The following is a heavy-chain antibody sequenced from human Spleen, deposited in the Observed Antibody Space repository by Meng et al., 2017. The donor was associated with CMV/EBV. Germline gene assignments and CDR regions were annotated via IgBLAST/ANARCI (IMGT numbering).Heavy chain of an antibody. V-gene: IGHV1-18*01. CDR2: ISAYNGNT. D-gene: IGHD3-22*01. CDR3: ALSTYYYDSSGSYFDH. Sequence: GYSFPRYGISWVRQAPGRGLEWMGWISAYNGNTDYVEDFQGRVTMTTDTSTSTAYMELRSLRSGDTAVYYCALSTYYYDSSGSYFDHWGQGTLVTVSS. CDR1: GYSFPRYG. J-gene: IGHJ4*02.